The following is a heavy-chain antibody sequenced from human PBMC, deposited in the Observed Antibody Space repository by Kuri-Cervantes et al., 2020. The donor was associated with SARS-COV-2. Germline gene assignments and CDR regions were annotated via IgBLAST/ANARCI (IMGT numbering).Heavy chain of an antibody. CDR1: GFTFSGHW. V-gene: IGHV3-74*01. J-gene: IGHJ6*02. CDR3: AKGGGCSGGSCYSSYYYGMDV. D-gene: IGHD2-15*01. CDR2: INPDGSYT. Sequence: GESLKISCAASGFTFSGHWIHWVRQAPGKGLVWVSRINPDGSYTNNADSVKGRFTLSRDNAKNMLYLQMNSLRAEDTAVYYCAKGGGCSGGSCYSSYYYGMDVWGQGTTVTVSS.